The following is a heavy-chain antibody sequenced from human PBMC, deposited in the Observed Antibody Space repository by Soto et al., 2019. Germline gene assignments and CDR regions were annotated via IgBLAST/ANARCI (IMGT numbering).Heavy chain of an antibody. Sequence: QVQLQESGPGLVKPSLTLSLTCTVSGGSVSGGVYYWNWIRQHPEKGLEWIGYIYYSGSTYYNPSLRSRVTISADTSKNQFSLKLSSVTVADTAVYYCARSSVAGAGYFQHWGQGTQVIVSS. D-gene: IGHD6-19*01. CDR3: ARSSVAGAGYFQH. CDR1: GGSVSGGVYY. CDR2: IYYSGST. J-gene: IGHJ1*01. V-gene: IGHV4-31*03.